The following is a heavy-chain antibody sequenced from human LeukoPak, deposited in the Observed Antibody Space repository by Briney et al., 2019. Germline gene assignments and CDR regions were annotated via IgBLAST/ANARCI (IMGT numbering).Heavy chain of an antibody. CDR3: ARYVTRVVDY. J-gene: IGHJ4*02. D-gene: IGHD4-23*01. CDR2: ISSNGGST. Sequence: GGSLRLSCSASGFTFSSYAMHWVRQAPGKGLEYVSAISSNGGSTYYADSVKGRFTISRDNAKNTLYLQMNSLRAEDTAVYYCARYVTRVVDYWGQGTLVTVSS. V-gene: IGHV3-64*04. CDR1: GFTFSSYA.